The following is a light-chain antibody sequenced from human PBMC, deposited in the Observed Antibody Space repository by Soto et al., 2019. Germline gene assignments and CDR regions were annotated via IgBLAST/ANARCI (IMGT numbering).Light chain of an antibody. CDR2: WAS. CDR3: QQYYTIPRT. J-gene: IGKJ1*01. Sequence: DIVMTQSPDSLAVSLGERATVNCKSGQSVLYSSDNRNYLAWYQQKPGQSPKLLISWASTRESGVPDRFSGSGSGTDFTLTISRLQAEDVAVYFCQQYYTIPRTFGQGTKVAIK. V-gene: IGKV4-1*01. CDR1: QSVLYSSDNRNY.